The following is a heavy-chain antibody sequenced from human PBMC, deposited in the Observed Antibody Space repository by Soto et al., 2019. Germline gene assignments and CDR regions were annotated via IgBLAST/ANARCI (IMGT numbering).Heavy chain of an antibody. V-gene: IGHV4-31*03. Sequence: QVQLQESGPGLVKPSQTLSLTCTVSGGSISSGGYYWSWIRQHPGKGLEWIGYIYYSGSTYYNPSLKSRVTISVDSPKNQFSLKLSSVTAADTAVYYCASASRIVVVPAANPYYYYYGMDVWGQGTTVTVSS. J-gene: IGHJ6*02. CDR2: IYYSGST. CDR3: ASASRIVVVPAANPYYYYYGMDV. D-gene: IGHD2-2*01. CDR1: GGSISSGGYY.